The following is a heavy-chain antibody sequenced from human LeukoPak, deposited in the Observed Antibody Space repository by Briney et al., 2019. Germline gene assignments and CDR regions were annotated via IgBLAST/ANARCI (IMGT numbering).Heavy chain of an antibody. J-gene: IGHJ4*02. CDR3: ATHPSRRPLDY. V-gene: IGHV3-23*01. CDR2: ISGSGGST. Sequence: GVLRLSCAASGFTFSSYAMSWVRQTPGKGLEWVSAISGSGGSTYYADSVKGRFTISRDNSKNTLYLQMNSLRAEDTAVYYCATHPSRRPLDYWGQGTLVTVSS. CDR1: GFTFSSYA. D-gene: IGHD6-6*01.